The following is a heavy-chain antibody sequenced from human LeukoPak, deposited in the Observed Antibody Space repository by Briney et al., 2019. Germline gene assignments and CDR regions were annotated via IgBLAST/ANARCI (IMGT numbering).Heavy chain of an antibody. D-gene: IGHD6-19*01. Sequence: GSLRLSCAASGFTFSNVWMSWVRQAPGKGLEWVGRIKSKTDGGTTDYAAPVKGRFTISRDDSKTTLNLQMNSLKTEDTAVYYCTPSIAVAGSLDYWGQGTLVTVSS. J-gene: IGHJ4*02. CDR3: TPSIAVAGSLDY. CDR2: IKSKTDGGTT. V-gene: IGHV3-15*01. CDR1: GFTFSNVW.